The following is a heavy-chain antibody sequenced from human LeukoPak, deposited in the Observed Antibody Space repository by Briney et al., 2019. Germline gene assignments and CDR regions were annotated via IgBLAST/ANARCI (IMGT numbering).Heavy chain of an antibody. CDR3: AKVGKHYYYMDV. D-gene: IGHD3-10*01. Sequence: PGGSPRLSCAASGFTFSSYGMHWVRQAPGKGLEWVAFIQYDGSNKYYADSAKGRFTISRDNSKNTLYLQMNSLRAEDTAVYYCAKVGKHYYYMDVWGKGTTVTVSS. CDR1: GFTFSSYG. V-gene: IGHV3-30*02. CDR2: IQYDGSNK. J-gene: IGHJ6*03.